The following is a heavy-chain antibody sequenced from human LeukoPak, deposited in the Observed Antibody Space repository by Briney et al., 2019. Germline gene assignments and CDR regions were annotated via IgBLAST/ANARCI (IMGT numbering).Heavy chain of an antibody. J-gene: IGHJ6*03. CDR3: ARGNLYDFWSGYYPYYYYMDV. V-gene: IGHV1-8*01. Sequence: ASVKVSCKASGYTFTSYDINWVRQATGQGLEWMGWMNPNSGNTGYAQKFQGRVTMTRNTSISTAYMELSSLRSEDTAGYYCARGNLYDFWSGYYPYYYYMDVWGKGTTVTVSS. D-gene: IGHD3-3*01. CDR1: GYTFTSYD. CDR2: MNPNSGNT.